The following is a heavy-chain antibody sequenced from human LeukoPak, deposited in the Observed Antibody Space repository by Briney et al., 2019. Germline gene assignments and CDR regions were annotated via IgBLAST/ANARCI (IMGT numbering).Heavy chain of an antibody. CDR1: GFTVSSNY. Sequence: PGGSLRLSCAASGFTVSSNYMSWVRQAPGKGLEWVSVIYSGGSTYYADSVKGRFTISRDNSKNTLYLQMNSLRAEDTAVYYCAKDPGYDFWSGYYLSDYWGQGTLVTVSS. CDR2: IYSGGST. V-gene: IGHV3-66*01. D-gene: IGHD3-3*01. CDR3: AKDPGYDFWSGYYLSDY. J-gene: IGHJ4*02.